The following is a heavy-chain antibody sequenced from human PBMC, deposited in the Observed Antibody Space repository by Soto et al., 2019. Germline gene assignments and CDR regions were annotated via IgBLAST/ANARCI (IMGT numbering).Heavy chain of an antibody. CDR2: IYWDDDK. Sequence: QITLKESGPTLVKPTQTLTLTCTFSGFSLSTSGVAVAWIRQPPGKALEWLALIYWDDDKRYRSSLESRLTITKDTSKKQVVLTMTNMDSVDTATYYCAYLPCSGGSCYWFSFSGMDVWGQGTKVTVSS. J-gene: IGHJ6*02. D-gene: IGHD2-15*01. CDR1: GFSLSTSGVA. CDR3: AYLPCSGGSCYWFSFSGMDV. V-gene: IGHV2-5*02.